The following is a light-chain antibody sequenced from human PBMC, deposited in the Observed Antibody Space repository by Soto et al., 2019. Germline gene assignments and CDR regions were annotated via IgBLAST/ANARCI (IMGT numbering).Light chain of an antibody. V-gene: IGLV2-8*01. Sequence: QSALTQPPSASGSFGQSVTISCTGTSSDVGGYNYVSWYQQHPGKAPKPMIYEVSERPSGVPDRFSGSKSGNTASLTVSGLQADDEADYYCSSYSGTNYHYVFGTGTKVIVL. CDR2: EVS. CDR3: SSYSGTNYHYV. CDR1: SSDVGGYNY. J-gene: IGLJ1*01.